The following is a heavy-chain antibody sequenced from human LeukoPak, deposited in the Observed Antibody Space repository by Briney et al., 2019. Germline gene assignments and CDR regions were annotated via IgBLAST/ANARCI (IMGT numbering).Heavy chain of an antibody. Sequence: SETLPLTCAVYGGSFSGYYWSWIRQPPGKGLEWIGEINHSGSTNYNPSLKSRVTLSVDTSKTQFSLKLSSVTAADTAVYYCASLDYYDSSGYLYYWGQGTLVTVST. J-gene: IGHJ4*02. CDR3: ASLDYYDSSGYLYY. V-gene: IGHV4-34*01. CDR1: GGSFSGYY. D-gene: IGHD3-22*01. CDR2: INHSGST.